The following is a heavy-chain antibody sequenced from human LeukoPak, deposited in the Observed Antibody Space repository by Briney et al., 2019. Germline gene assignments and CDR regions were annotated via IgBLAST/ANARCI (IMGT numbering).Heavy chain of an antibody. CDR1: GFTFSTYA. CDR3: AKGCGDTCYSDFDY. D-gene: IGHD2-15*01. V-gene: IGHV3-23*01. CDR2: LSGNGNTI. Sequence: PGGSLRLSCAASGFTFSTYAMSWVRQAPGKGLECVSALSGNGNTIYYADSVKGRFTISRDNSKNTLSLQMNSLRAEDTAVYYCAKGCGDTCYSDFDYWGQGTLVTVSS. J-gene: IGHJ4*02.